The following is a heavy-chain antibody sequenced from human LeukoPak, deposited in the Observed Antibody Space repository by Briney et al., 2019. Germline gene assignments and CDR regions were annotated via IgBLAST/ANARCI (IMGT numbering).Heavy chain of an antibody. CDR2: IYYSGST. D-gene: IGHD3-3*01. CDR1: GGSISSSSYY. CDR3: ARDGRYDFWSGYGMY. V-gene: IGHV4-39*07. J-gene: IGHJ4*02. Sequence: PSETLSLTCTVSGGSISSSSYYWDWIRQPPGKGLEWIGSIYYSGSTYYNPSLKSRVTISVDTSKNQFSLKLSSVTAADTAVYYCARDGRYDFWSGYGMYWGQGTLVTVSS.